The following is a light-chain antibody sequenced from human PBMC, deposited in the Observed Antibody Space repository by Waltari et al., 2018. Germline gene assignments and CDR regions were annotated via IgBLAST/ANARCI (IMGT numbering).Light chain of an antibody. V-gene: IGLV1-40*01. CDR2: DNN. J-gene: IGLJ2*01. CDR1: SSNIGAGYD. CDR3: QSYDSSLSGSV. Sequence: QSVLTQPPSVSGAPGQRVTISCTGSSSNIGAGYDVHGYQQLPKTAPKLLMFDNNNRPSGVPDRFSGSKSGTSASLAITGLQADDEADYYCQSYDSSLSGSVFGGGTKLTVL.